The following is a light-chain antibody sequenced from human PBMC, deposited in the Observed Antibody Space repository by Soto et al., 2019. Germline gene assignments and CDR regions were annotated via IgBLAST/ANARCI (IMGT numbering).Light chain of an antibody. CDR3: QQYINRWT. CDR2: KAS. CDR1: QSISTW. V-gene: IGKV1-5*03. Sequence: DIHMTQSPSTLSASVGDRVTITCRASQSISTWLAWYQQKPGKAPKLLIYKASSLESGVPSRFSGSGSGTEFTLTISSLQPDDSATYYCQQYINRWTFGQGTKAEIK. J-gene: IGKJ1*01.